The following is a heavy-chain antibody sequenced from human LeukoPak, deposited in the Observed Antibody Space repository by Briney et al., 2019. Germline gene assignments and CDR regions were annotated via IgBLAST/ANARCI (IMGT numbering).Heavy chain of an antibody. J-gene: IGHJ4*02. CDR3: AREGNYYHSSGIWDFDY. D-gene: IGHD3-22*01. V-gene: IGHV3-30-3*01. Sequence: GGSLRLSCAASGFIFSSYAMHWVRQAPGKGLEWVAVISYDGSNKYYADSVKGRFTISRDNSKNTLYLQMNSLRADDTAVYYCAREGNYYHSSGIWDFDYWGQGTLVTVSS. CDR2: ISYDGSNK. CDR1: GFIFSSYA.